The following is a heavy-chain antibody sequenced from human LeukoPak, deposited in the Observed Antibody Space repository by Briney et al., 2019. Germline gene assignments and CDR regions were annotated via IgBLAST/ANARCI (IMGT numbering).Heavy chain of an antibody. CDR1: GFTFSSYE. D-gene: IGHD1-1*01. V-gene: IGHV3-48*03. Sequence: PGGSLRLSCAASGFTFSSYEMNWVRQAPGKGLEWISYISSSSTIYYADSVKGRFTISRDNAKNSLNLQMNSLRAEDTAVYYCAGGRNWNDVIHWGQVTLVTVST. CDR3: AGGRNWNDVIH. J-gene: IGHJ4*02. CDR2: ISSSSTI.